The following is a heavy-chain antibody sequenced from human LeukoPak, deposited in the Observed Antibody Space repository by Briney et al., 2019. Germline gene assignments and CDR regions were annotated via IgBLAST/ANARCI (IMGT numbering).Heavy chain of an antibody. CDR1: GFTFSSYA. V-gene: IGHV3-23*01. CDR2: ISGSGGST. D-gene: IGHD3-3*01. CDR3: AKEIAIFGVVIDFDY. J-gene: IGHJ4*02. Sequence: GGSLRLSCAASGFTFSSYAMSWVRQAPGKGLEWVSAISGSGGSTYYADSVKGRFTISRDNSKNTLYLQMNILRAEDTAVYYCAKEIAIFGVVIDFDYWGQGTLVTVSS.